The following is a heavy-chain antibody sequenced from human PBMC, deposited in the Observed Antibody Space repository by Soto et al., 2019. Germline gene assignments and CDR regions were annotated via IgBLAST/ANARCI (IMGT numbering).Heavy chain of an antibody. D-gene: IGHD4-17*01. Sequence: GGSLRLSCAASGFTFSDYYMSWIRQAPGKGLEWVSYISSSGSTIYYADSVKGRFTISRDNAKNSLYLQMNSLRAEDTAVYYCAREGLRHYYYYMDVWGKGTTVTISS. J-gene: IGHJ6*03. CDR3: AREGLRHYYYYMDV. CDR2: ISSSGSTI. V-gene: IGHV3-11*01. CDR1: GFTFSDYY.